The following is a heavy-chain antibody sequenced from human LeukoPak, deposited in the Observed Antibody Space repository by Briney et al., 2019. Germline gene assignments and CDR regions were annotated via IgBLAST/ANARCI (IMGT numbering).Heavy chain of an antibody. D-gene: IGHD3-10*01. CDR3: AKGPSFGINPFDY. J-gene: IGHJ4*02. Sequence: GGSLRLSCAASGFTFSSYWMSWVRQAPGKGLEWVANIKQDGSEKYYVDSVKGRFTISRDNSRNTLYLQMNSLRAEDTAVYYCAKGPSFGINPFDYWGQGTLVTVSS. V-gene: IGHV3-7*03. CDR2: IKQDGSEK. CDR1: GFTFSSYW.